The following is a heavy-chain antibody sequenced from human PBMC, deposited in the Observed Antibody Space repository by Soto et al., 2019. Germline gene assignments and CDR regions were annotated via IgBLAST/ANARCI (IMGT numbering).Heavy chain of an antibody. J-gene: IGHJ4*02. Sequence: PSETLSLTCTVSGGSVSSRGYYWNWIRQYPGKGLEWIGYVYYSGSTYYNPSLKSRVTISVDTSKNQVSLQVTSMTAEDTAMYYCTGGQDNLAVNFDYWGQGTPVTVSS. D-gene: IGHD1-1*01. CDR3: TGGQDNLAVNFDY. CDR2: VYYSGST. CDR1: GGSVSSRGYY. V-gene: IGHV4-31*03.